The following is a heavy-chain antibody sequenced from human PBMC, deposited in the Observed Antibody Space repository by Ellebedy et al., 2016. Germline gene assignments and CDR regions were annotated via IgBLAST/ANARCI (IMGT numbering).Heavy chain of an antibody. J-gene: IGHJ4*02. Sequence: GGSLRLSXAASGFTFSSYAMHWVRQAPGKGLEWVAVISYDGSNKYYADSVKGRFTISRDNSKNTLYLQMNSLRAEDTAVYYCARGGRDVLLWFGELLWGQGTLVTVSS. CDR1: GFTFSSYA. CDR2: ISYDGSNK. CDR3: ARGGRDVLLWFGELL. V-gene: IGHV3-30-3*01. D-gene: IGHD3-10*01.